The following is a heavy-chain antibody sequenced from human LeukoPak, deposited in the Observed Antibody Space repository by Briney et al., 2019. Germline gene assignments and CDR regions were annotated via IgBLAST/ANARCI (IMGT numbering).Heavy chain of an antibody. CDR3: TKSGSAWAFFQD. D-gene: IGHD6-19*01. CDR1: GFTFSNYG. CDR2: IWYDGSNK. V-gene: IGHV3-33*06. Sequence: PGGSLRLSCAATGFTFSNYGMHWVRQAPGKGLEWVAAIWYDGSNKLYADSVKGRFTISRDISKNTLFLQMNSLTVEDTAVYYCTKSGSAWAFFQDWGLGTLVTVSS. J-gene: IGHJ1*01.